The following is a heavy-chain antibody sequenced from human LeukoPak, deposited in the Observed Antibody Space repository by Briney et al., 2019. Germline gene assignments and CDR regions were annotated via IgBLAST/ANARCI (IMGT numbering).Heavy chain of an antibody. CDR2: IYHSGST. D-gene: IGHD3-3*01. CDR1: GGSISSGGYY. J-gene: IGHJ4*02. CDR3: ASLDFWSGYLDY. V-gene: IGHV4-30-2*01. Sequence: SETLSLTCTVSGGSISSGGYYWSWIRQPPGKGLEWIGYIYHSGSTYYNPPLKGRVTISVDRSKNQFSLKLSSVTAADTAVYYCASLDFWSGYLDYWGQGTLVTVSS.